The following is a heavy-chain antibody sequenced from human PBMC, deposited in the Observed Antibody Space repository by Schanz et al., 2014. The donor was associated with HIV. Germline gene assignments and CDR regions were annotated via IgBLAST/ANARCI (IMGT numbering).Heavy chain of an antibody. CDR2: IIPIFATP. Sequence: QVQLVQSGAEGRKPGASVKVSCKASGGIFSYHAINWVRQAPGQGLEWMGGIIPIFATPNYAQKFQGRVTITADESTSTAYMELSSLRSDDTAMYYCARGLKDSSSSEAFHIWGQGTMVTVSS. J-gene: IGHJ3*02. V-gene: IGHV1-69*01. CDR3: ARGLKDSSSSEAFHI. D-gene: IGHD6-6*01. CDR1: GGIFSYHA.